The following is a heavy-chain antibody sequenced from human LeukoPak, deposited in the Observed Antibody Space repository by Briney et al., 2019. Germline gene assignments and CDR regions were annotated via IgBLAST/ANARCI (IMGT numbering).Heavy chain of an antibody. CDR1: GFTFSSYW. D-gene: IGHD1-1*01. CDR2: IKQDGTEK. CDR3: ASHRGRNFVNCFDY. J-gene: IGHJ4*02. Sequence: GGSLRLSCAASGFTFSSYWMSWVRQAPGEGLEWVANIKQDGTEKYYMDSVKGRFSISRDNAKNSLYLQMNALRAEDTAVYYCASHRGRNFVNCFDYWGQGTLVTVSS. V-gene: IGHV3-7*02.